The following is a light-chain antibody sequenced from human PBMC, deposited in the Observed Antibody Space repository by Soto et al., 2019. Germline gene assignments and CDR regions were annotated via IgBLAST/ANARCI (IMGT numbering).Light chain of an antibody. J-gene: IGKJ2*01. CDR2: GAS. V-gene: IGKV3-20*01. CDR1: QSVSSTY. Sequence: EIVLTQSPGTLSLSPGERATLSCRASQSVSSTYLAWYRHKPDQAPRLLIYGASSRAAGIPDRFSGSGSGTDFTLTISRLEPEDFAVYYCHHFGSSRHTFGQGTKVEIK. CDR3: HHFGSSRHT.